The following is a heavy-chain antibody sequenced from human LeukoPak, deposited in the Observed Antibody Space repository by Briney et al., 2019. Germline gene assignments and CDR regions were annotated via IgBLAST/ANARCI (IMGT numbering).Heavy chain of an antibody. Sequence: ASVKVSCKASGYTFTDYYMHWVRQAPGQGLEWMGWINPNSGGTKYVQKFQGRVTLTRDTSISTAYMELSRLRSDDTAVYYCARDCSSTSRHTPWLDPWGQGTLVTVSS. D-gene: IGHD2-2*01. CDR1: GYTFTDYY. J-gene: IGHJ5*02. V-gene: IGHV1-2*02. CDR3: ARDCSSTSRHTPWLDP. CDR2: INPNSGGT.